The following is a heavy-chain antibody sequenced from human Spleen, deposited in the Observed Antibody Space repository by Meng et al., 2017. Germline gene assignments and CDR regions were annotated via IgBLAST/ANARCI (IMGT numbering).Heavy chain of an antibody. V-gene: IGHV4-38-2*02. J-gene: IGHJ5*02. CDR1: GVSISSDYN. Sequence: QVQLQESGPGLVKPSQTLSLTCSVSGVSISSDYNWSWVRQPPGKGLEWIGSIGHSGITYYTPSLKSRVTVSIDTSKSQFSLKLTSVTAADTAVYYCVRSSGWVRTGFDPWGQGTLVTVSS. D-gene: IGHD6-19*01. CDR3: VRSSGWVRTGFDP. CDR2: IGHSGIT.